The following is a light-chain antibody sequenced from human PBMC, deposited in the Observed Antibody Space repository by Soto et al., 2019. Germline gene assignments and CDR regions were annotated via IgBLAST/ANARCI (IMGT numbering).Light chain of an antibody. CDR1: QTVSSRF. Sequence: EIVLTQSPGTLSLSPGERATLSCRASQTVSSRFLAWYQQKPGQAPRLLIYGALSRATGIPDRFSGSGSGTDFTLTISSVEPEDFAMYYCHQRNQFGQGTRLEIK. CDR3: HQRNQ. J-gene: IGKJ5*01. CDR2: GAL. V-gene: IGKV3-20*01.